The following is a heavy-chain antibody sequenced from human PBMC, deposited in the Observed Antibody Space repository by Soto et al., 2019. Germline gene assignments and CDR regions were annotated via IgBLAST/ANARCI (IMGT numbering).Heavy chain of an antibody. Sequence: QVQLVQSGAEVKKPGSSVKVSCKASGGTFSSYTISWVRQAPGQGLEWMGRIIPILGIANYAQKFQGRVTITADNSTSTAYMELSSLRSEDTAVYYCASSLIGRSTCDYWGQGTLVTVSS. CDR1: GGTFSSYT. CDR2: IIPILGIA. V-gene: IGHV1-69*02. J-gene: IGHJ4*02. D-gene: IGHD2-21*01. CDR3: ASSLIGRSTCDY.